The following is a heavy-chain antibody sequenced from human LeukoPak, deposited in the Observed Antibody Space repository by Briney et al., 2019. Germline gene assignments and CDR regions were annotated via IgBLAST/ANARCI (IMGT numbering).Heavy chain of an antibody. Sequence: GGSLRLSCAASGFTLSNYWMSWVRQAPGKGLEWVANIKQDGSEKYYVDSVKGRFTISRDNAKNSLYVQMNSLRAEDTAVYYCAKGVKVPLLRYFSYYMDVWGKGTTVTISS. CDR1: GFTLSNYW. CDR3: AKGVKVPLLRYFSYYMDV. J-gene: IGHJ6*03. V-gene: IGHV3-7*01. D-gene: IGHD3-9*01. CDR2: IKQDGSEK.